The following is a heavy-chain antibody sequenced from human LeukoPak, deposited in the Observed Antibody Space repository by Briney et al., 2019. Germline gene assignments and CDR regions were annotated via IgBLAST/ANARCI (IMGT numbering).Heavy chain of an antibody. CDR2: ISSSSSYI. D-gene: IGHD2-15*01. CDR3: ARNKDLHSYYMDV. J-gene: IGHJ6*03. V-gene: IGHV3-21*01. Sequence: PGGSLRLSCAASGFTFSSYSMNWVRQAPGKGLEWVSSISSSSSYIYYADSVKGRFTIPRDNAKNSLYLQMNSLRAEDTAVYYCARNKDLHSYYMDVWGKGTTVTVSS. CDR1: GFTFSSYS.